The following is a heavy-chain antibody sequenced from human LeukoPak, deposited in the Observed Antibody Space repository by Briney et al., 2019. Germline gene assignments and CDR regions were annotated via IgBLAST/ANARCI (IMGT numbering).Heavy chain of an antibody. D-gene: IGHD3-10*01. CDR2: ISGSGGST. CDR1: GFTFSSYA. V-gene: IGHV3-23*01. J-gene: IGHJ4*02. CDR3: AKGHITMVRGVIPTLFDY. Sequence: QSGGSLRLSCAASGFTFSSYAMSWVRQAPGKELEWVSAISGSGGSTYYADSVKGRFTISRDNSKNTLYLQMNSLRAEDTAVYYCAKGHITMVRGVIPTLFDYWGQGTLVTVSS.